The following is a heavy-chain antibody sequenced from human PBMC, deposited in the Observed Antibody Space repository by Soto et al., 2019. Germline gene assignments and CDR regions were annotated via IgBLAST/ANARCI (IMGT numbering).Heavy chain of an antibody. Sequence: GGSLRLSCTASGLIFSNYGMKWVRPAAGKRPEWVSSISSGGEYIDYADSVKGRLTISRDNANNILYLQLTSLGVEDTAVYYCATDGAAGAVMGVWGQGTTVTVSS. CDR2: ISSGGEYI. V-gene: IGHV3-21*06. D-gene: IGHD6-13*01. CDR3: ATDGAAGAVMGV. CDR1: GLIFSNYG. J-gene: IGHJ6*02.